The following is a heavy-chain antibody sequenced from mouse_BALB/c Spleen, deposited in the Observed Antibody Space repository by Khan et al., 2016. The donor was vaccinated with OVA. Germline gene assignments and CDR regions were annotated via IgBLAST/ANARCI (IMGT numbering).Heavy chain of an antibody. Sequence: QIQLVQSGPELKKPGETVRISCKASGYTFTTAGIQWVQKMPGKGLKWIGWINTHSGVPKYAEDFKGRFAFSLEISVSTAYLQITNLKNEDTTTYVWARGGAAYYRSDGGSMEYWGQGTTVTVSS. CDR3: ARGGAAYYRSDGGSMEY. J-gene: IGHJ4*01. CDR1: GYTFTTAG. V-gene: IGHV9-4*02. CDR2: INTHSGVP. D-gene: IGHD2-12*01.